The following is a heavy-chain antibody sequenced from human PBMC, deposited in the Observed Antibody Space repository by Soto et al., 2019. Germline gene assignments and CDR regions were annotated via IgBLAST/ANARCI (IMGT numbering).Heavy chain of an antibody. Sequence: QVQLVESGGGVVQPEKSLRLSCAASEFTFSVYAMHWVRQAPGQGLEWVAVISYNGSMRYYADSVKGRFTISRDNSKNTLYVQMSSLRAEDTAVYYCARDYSSNPSYYFDYWGQGTLVTVSS. J-gene: IGHJ4*02. D-gene: IGHD6-13*01. CDR2: ISYNGSMR. V-gene: IGHV3-30*04. CDR3: ARDYSSNPSYYFDY. CDR1: EFTFSVYA.